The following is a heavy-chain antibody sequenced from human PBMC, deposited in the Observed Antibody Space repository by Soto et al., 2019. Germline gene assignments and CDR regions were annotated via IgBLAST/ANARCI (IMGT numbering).Heavy chain of an antibody. CDR1: EDTFRNYA. CDR3: ARTKYDSSAYYYWYLGL. D-gene: IGHD3-22*01. Sequence: QVELVQSGAEVKKPGSSVKVSCQASEDTFRNYAISWVRQAPGQGLEWMGGIIPIFGTANYAQKFQGRVTITADTSANTVYLELSSPRSEDTAVYYCARTKYDSSAYYYWYLGLWGRGTLVTVSS. J-gene: IGHJ2*01. V-gene: IGHV1-69*06. CDR2: IIPIFGTA.